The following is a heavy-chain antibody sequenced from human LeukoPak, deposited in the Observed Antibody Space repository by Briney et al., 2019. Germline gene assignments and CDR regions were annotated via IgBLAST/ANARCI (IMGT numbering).Heavy chain of an antibody. CDR2: INHSGST. CDR3: ARVPVTRFGHDYVWGSYRPSRYFDY. V-gene: IGHV4-34*01. J-gene: IGHJ4*02. CDR1: GGSFSGYY. Sequence: SETLSLTCAVYGGSFSGYYWSWIRQPPGKGLEWIGEINHSGSTNYNPSLKSRVTISVDTSKNQFSPKLSSVTAADTAVYYCARVPVTRFGHDYVWGSYRPSRYFDYWGQGTLVTVSS. D-gene: IGHD3-16*02.